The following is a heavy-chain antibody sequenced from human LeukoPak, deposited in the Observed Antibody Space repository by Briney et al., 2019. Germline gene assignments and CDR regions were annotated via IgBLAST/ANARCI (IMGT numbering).Heavy chain of an antibody. CDR2: IYYSGST. J-gene: IGHJ4*02. Sequence: TSETLSLTCAVYGGSFSGYYWSWLRQHPGKDLEWIGYIYYSGSTYYNPSLKSRVTISVDTSKNQFSLKLSTVTAADTAVYDCASYSYYYESSGYFDYWGQGTLVTVSS. CDR1: GGSFSGYY. V-gene: IGHV4-31*11. D-gene: IGHD3-22*01. CDR3: ASYSYYYESSGYFDY.